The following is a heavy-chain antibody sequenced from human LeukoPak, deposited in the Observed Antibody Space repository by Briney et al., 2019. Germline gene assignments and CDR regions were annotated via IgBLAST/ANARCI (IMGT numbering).Heavy chain of an antibody. CDR1: GFTFSSYS. CDR2: ISSSSSYI. Sequence: GGSLRLYCAASGFTFSSYSMNWVRQAPGKGLEWVSSISSSSSYIYYADSVKGRFTISRDNAQNSLYLQMTSLGGEDTAVYYCAREACITSWAFDICGQGTMFTVSS. V-gene: IGHV3-21*01. D-gene: IGHD3-10*01. CDR3: AREACITSWAFDI. J-gene: IGHJ3*02.